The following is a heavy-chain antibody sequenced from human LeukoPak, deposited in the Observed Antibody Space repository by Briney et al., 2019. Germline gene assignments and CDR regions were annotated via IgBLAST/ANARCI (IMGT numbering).Heavy chain of an antibody. V-gene: IGHV4-59*12. D-gene: IGHD6-13*01. CDR1: GGSISSYY. J-gene: IGHJ6*02. CDR3: ASRYSSAAGTRYYGMDV. CDR2: IYYSGST. Sequence: SETLSLTCTVSGGSISSYYWSWIRQPPGKGLEWIGYIYYSGSTNYNPSLKSRVTISVDTSKNQFSLKLSSVTAADTAVYYCASRYSSAAGTRYYGMDVWGQGTTVTVSS.